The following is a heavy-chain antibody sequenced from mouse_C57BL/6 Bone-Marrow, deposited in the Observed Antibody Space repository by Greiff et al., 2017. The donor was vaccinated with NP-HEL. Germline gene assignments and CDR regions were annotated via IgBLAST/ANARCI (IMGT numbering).Heavy chain of an antibody. Sequence: QVQLQQPGAELVKPGASVKLSCKASGYTFTSYWMQWVKQRPGQGLEWIGEIDPSDSYTNYNQKFKGKATLTVDTSSSTAYMQLSSLTSEDSAVYYCAREGYYYGSSPDYWGQGTTLTVSS. D-gene: IGHD1-1*01. CDR2: IDPSDSYT. CDR1: GYTFTSYW. V-gene: IGHV1-50*01. CDR3: AREGYYYGSSPDY. J-gene: IGHJ2*01.